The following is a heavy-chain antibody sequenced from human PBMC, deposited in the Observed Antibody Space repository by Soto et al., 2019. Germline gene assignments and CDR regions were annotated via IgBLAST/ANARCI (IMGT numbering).Heavy chain of an antibody. CDR3: ARDKPHYDYVWGSYRKWGAFDF. D-gene: IGHD3-16*02. CDR2: ISAYNGNT. J-gene: IGHJ3*01. V-gene: IGHV1-18*01. Sequence: ASVKVSCKASGYTFTSYGISWVRQAPGQGLEWMGWISAYNGNTDYAQKLQGRVTMTTDTSTSTAYMELRSLRSDDTAVYYCARDKPHYDYVWGSYRKWGAFDFWGQGTRVTVSS. CDR1: GYTFTSYG.